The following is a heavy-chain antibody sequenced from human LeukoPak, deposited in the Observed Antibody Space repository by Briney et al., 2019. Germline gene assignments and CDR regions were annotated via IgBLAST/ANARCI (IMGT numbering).Heavy chain of an antibody. CDR3: ARGYYDSSGYVAREVGGWVY. Sequence: PSETLSLTCTVSGYSISTAFFWGWIRQPPGKGLEWIGSFYHSGTTYYSPSLMSRVTISVDTSKNQFSLKLSSVTAADTAVYYCARGYYDSSGYVAREVGGWVYWGQGTLVTVSS. J-gene: IGHJ4*02. V-gene: IGHV4-38-2*02. CDR2: FYHSGTT. D-gene: IGHD3-22*01. CDR1: GYSISTAFF.